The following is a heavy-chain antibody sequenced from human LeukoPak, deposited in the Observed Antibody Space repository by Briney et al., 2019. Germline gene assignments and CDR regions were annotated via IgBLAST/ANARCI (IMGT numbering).Heavy chain of an antibody. CDR3: AKDSALGGLDYFDP. D-gene: IGHD3-10*01. Sequence: GGSLRLSCAASGFTFSSYAMSWVRQAPGERLDWVSVISGRGEDTYYADSVKGRFTISRDNSKNTVYLQMNSLRAEDTAVYYCAKDSALGGLDYFDPWGQGTLVTVSS. CDR2: ISGRGEDT. J-gene: IGHJ4*01. CDR1: GFTFSSYA. V-gene: IGHV3-23*01.